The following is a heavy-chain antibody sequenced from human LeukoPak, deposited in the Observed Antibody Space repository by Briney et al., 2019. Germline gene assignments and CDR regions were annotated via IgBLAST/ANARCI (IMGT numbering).Heavy chain of an antibody. CDR2: IHSNGRT. D-gene: IGHD6-19*01. Sequence: SETLSLTCTVSGGSLSSDYWSWIRQPPGKGLEWIAYIHSNGRTNYNPSLKSRVTISLDTSKNQFSLKLSSVTAADTVVYYCAKGAGWYGVWGQGALVTVSS. V-gene: IGHV4-59*01. CDR1: GGSLSSDY. J-gene: IGHJ4*02. CDR3: AKGAGWYGV.